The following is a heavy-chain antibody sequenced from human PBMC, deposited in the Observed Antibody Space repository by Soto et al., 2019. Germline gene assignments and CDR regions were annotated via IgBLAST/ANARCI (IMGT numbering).Heavy chain of an antibody. Sequence: EVQLVESGGGLVQPGGYLRLSCAGSGFTFRDSWMPWVRQAPGKGLVWVSRINDDGGGTTYADSVEGRFTISRDNAKNTLYLQMNSLRAEDTALYYCVRDRHDDDFWSGKPEGHFDLWGRGTLVTVSS. CDR2: INDDGGGT. J-gene: IGHJ2*01. D-gene: IGHD3-3*01. V-gene: IGHV3-74*01. CDR1: GFTFRDSW. CDR3: VRDRHDDDFWSGKPEGHFDL.